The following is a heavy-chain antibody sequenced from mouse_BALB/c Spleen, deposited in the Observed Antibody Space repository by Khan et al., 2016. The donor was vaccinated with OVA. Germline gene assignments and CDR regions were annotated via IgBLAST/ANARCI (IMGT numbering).Heavy chain of an antibody. J-gene: IGHJ2*01. CDR2: ISYSGRT. Sequence: EVQLVESGPGLVNPSQSLSLTCTVTGYSITSDYAWNWIRQFPGNKLEWMGYISYSGRTSYNPSLKSRIFITRDKSKNQVFLQLNSVTTADTATDFCARSVTITTVVATDFDYWGQGTTLTVSS. V-gene: IGHV3-2*02. D-gene: IGHD1-1*01. CDR1: GYSITSDYA. CDR3: ARSVTITTVVATDFDY.